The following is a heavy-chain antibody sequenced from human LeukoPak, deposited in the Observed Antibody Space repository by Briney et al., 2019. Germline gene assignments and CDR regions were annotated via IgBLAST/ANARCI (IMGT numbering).Heavy chain of an antibody. J-gene: IGHJ4*02. CDR1: GFTFSNYR. V-gene: IGHV3-74*01. D-gene: IGHD2-15*01. CDR3: ARDLGPHGGSPGGY. Sequence: GGSLRLSCEASGFTFSNYRMHWVRQAPGKGLVWVSRIKTDGSSTNYADSVKGRFTISRDNAKSTLYLQMNSLRAEDTAVYFCARDLGPHGGSPGGYWGQGTLVTVSS. CDR2: IKTDGSST.